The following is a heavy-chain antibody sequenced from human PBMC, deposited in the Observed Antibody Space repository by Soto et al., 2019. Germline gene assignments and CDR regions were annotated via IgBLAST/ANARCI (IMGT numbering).Heavy chain of an antibody. CDR1: GFTFSSYA. D-gene: IGHD6-6*01. CDR3: ARSIAARPAAYYFDY. V-gene: IGHV3-23*01. J-gene: IGHJ4*02. Sequence: PGGSLRLSCAASGFTFSSYAMSWVRQAPGKGLEWVSAISGSGGSTYYADSVKGRFTLSRDNSKNTLYLQMNSLRAEDTAVYYCARSIAARPAAYYFDYWGQGTLVTVSS. CDR2: ISGSGGST.